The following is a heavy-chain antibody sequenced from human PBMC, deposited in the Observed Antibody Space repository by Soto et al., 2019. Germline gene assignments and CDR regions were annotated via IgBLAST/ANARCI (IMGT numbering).Heavy chain of an antibody. V-gene: IGHV3-11*01. Sequence: QVQLVESGGGLVKPGGSLRLSCATSGFIFSDYYMHWIRQAPGKGLEWISYISGNSRIIQYADSAKGRFTISRDNAQNSLYLQMNSLRAEDTALYFCARDFDADSRTDFDYWGQGTLVTVSS. CDR1: GFIFSDYY. J-gene: IGHJ4*02. D-gene: IGHD4-17*01. CDR2: ISGNSRII. CDR3: ARDFDADSRTDFDY.